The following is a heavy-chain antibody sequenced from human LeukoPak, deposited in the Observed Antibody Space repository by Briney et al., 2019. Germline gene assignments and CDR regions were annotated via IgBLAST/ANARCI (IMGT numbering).Heavy chain of an antibody. CDR2: VDPEDGET. V-gene: IGHV1-69-2*01. CDR1: GYTFTDYY. J-gene: IGHJ6*03. CDR3: ATGGRVVVPAARALYYYYMDV. Sequence: GASVKVSCKASGYTFTDYYMHWVQQAPGKGLEWMGRVDPEDGETIYAEKFQGRVTITADTSTDTAYMELSSLRSEDTAVYYCATGGRVVVPAARALYYYYMDVWGKGTTVTVSS. D-gene: IGHD2-2*01.